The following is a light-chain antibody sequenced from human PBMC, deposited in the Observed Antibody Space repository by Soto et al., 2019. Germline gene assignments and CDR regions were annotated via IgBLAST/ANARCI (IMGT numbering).Light chain of an antibody. Sequence: QSALTQPASVSGSPGQSITISCTGSSSDVGGYNYVSWYQHHPGKAPKLMIYEVSNRPSGISNRFSGSKSDNTASLTLSGLQSEDEADYYCSSYTSSSTVVFGGGTKVTVL. CDR3: SSYTSSSTVV. CDR2: EVS. CDR1: SSDVGGYNY. J-gene: IGLJ3*02. V-gene: IGLV2-14*01.